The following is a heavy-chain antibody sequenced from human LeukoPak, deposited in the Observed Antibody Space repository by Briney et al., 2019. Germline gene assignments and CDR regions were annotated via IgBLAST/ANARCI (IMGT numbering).Heavy chain of an antibody. V-gene: IGHV3-23*01. J-gene: IGHJ4*02. D-gene: IGHD3-16*01. CDR2: ISGSGGST. CDR3: AKDWAKSDPRNY. Sequence: GGSLRLSCAASGFTFSAYHINWVRQAPGEGLEWVSAISGSGGSTYYADSVKGRFTISRDNSKNTLYLQMNSLRAEDTAVYYCAKDWAKSDPRNYWGQGTLVTVSS. CDR1: GFTFSAYH.